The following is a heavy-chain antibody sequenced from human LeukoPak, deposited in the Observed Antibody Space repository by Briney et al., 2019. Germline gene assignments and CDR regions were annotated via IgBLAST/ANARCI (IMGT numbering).Heavy chain of an antibody. V-gene: IGHV6-1*01. CDR1: GDNVSRNGAG. CDR3: ARDPHYYDSGRELDY. J-gene: IGHJ4*02. CDR2: TYYRSKWYN. D-gene: IGHD3-10*01. Sequence: PSQTLSLTCVISGDNVSRNGAGWHWIRQSPSRGLEWLGNTYYRSKWYNDYAGSMKSRITINADTSKNHFSLQLKSVTPEDTAVYYCARDPHYYDSGRELDYWGQGTLVTVSS.